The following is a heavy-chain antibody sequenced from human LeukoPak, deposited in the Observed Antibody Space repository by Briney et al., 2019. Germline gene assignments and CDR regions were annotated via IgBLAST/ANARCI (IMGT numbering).Heavy chain of an antibody. CDR3: AKEIYDYVWGSYRYPFDY. CDR2: ISGSGGST. Sequence: SGGSLRLSCAASGFTFSSYAMSWVRQAPGKGLEWVSAISGSGGSTYYADSVKGRFTISRDNSKNTLYLQMNSLRAEDTAVYYCAKEIYDYVWGSYRYPFDYWGQGTLVTVSS. J-gene: IGHJ4*02. D-gene: IGHD3-16*02. V-gene: IGHV3-23*01. CDR1: GFTFSSYA.